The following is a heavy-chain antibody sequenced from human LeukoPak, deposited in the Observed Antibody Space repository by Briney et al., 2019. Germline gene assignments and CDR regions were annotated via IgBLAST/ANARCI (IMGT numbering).Heavy chain of an antibody. J-gene: IGHJ4*02. Sequence: ASVKVSCKASGYTFTGYYMHWVRQAPGQGLEWMGRMNPNSGGTNYAQKFQGRVTMTRDTSISTAYMELRRLRSGDTAVYYCARAESIPKMYYYVSSGYYGDYWGQGTLVTVSS. D-gene: IGHD3-22*01. V-gene: IGHV1-2*06. CDR3: ARAESIPKMYYYVSSGYYGDY. CDR1: GYTFTGYY. CDR2: MNPNSGGT.